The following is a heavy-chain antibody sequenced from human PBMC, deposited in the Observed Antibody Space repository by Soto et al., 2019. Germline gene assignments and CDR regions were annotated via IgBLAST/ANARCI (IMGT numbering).Heavy chain of an antibody. D-gene: IGHD3-16*02. CDR2: ISGSGGST. CDR1: GFTFSSYA. Sequence: GGSLRLSCAASGFTFSSYAMSWVRQAPGKGLEWVSAISGSGGSTYYADSVKGRFTISRDNSKNTLYLQMNSLRAEDTAVYYCAKEGIMITFGGVIVRDAFDIWGQGTMVTVSS. J-gene: IGHJ3*02. CDR3: AKEGIMITFGGVIVRDAFDI. V-gene: IGHV3-23*01.